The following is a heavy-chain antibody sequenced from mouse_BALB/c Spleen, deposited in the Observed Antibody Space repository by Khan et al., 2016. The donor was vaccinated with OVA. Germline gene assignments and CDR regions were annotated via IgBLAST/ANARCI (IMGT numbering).Heavy chain of an antibody. Sequence: QVQLKQSGPGLVQPSQSLSITCTVSGFSLTTYGVHWVRQSPGKGLEWLGVIWSGGSTDYNAAFISRLNISTDNSKSQAFFKMNSLQANDTAIYYCARNYDYEEGLAYWGQGTLVTVSA. D-gene: IGHD2-4*01. V-gene: IGHV2-2*02. J-gene: IGHJ3*01. CDR3: ARNYDYEEGLAY. CDR1: GFSLTTYG. CDR2: IWSGGST.